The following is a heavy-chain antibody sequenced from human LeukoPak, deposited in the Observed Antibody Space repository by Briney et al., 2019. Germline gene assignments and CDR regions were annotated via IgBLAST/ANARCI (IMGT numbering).Heavy chain of an antibody. CDR3: ARGITTLKFYFDA. CDR2: IYPGDSDT. CDR1: GYSFSDSW. Sequence: GESLKISCKASGYSFSDSWIGWVRQMPGKGLEWKGIIYPGDSDTRYSPSFQGQVTISADKSISTTYLQWSSLRASDTAMYYCARGITTLKFYFDAWGQGTLVTVSS. V-gene: IGHV5-51*01. D-gene: IGHD1-14*01. J-gene: IGHJ4*02.